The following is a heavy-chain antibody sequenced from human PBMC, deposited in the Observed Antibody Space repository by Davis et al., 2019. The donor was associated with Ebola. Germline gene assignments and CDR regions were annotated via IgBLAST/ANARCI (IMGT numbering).Heavy chain of an antibody. Sequence: PGGSLRLSCAASGFTFSSYAMSWVRQAPGKGLEWVSAISGSGGSTYYADSVKGRFTISRDNSKNTLYLQMNSLRAEDTAVYYCAKDWEIATLLYYFDYWGQGTLVTVSS. V-gene: IGHV3-23*01. D-gene: IGHD6-13*01. CDR3: AKDWEIATLLYYFDY. CDR1: GFTFSSYA. J-gene: IGHJ4*02. CDR2: ISGSGGST.